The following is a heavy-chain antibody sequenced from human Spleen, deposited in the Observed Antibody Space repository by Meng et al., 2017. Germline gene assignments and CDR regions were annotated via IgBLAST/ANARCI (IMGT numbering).Heavy chain of an antibody. J-gene: IGHJ4*02. D-gene: IGHD3-3*01. Sequence: SLKISCAASGFSFDDYAMHWVRQGPGKGPEWVAGVSWNSGSIGYADSVKGRFTISRDNAKNSLYLQMNSLRAEDTAVYYCARDNLETYQNVDYWGQGTLVTVSS. CDR2: VSWNSGSI. CDR3: ARDNLETYQNVDY. V-gene: IGHV3-9*01. CDR1: GFSFDDYA.